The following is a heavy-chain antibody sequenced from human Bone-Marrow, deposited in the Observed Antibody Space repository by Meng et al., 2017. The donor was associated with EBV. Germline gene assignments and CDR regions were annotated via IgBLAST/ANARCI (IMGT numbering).Heavy chain of an antibody. CDR3: AMGLATDFDY. V-gene: IGHV1-2*02. Sequence: QVHPVQSGAEVTKPGASLKGSCKASGYTSTGYYIHWVRQAPGQGLEWVGWINPNSGGTNYAEKFQGRVTMTRDTSITTAFMELSSLKSDDTAVYYCAMGLATDFDYWGQGTLVTVSS. D-gene: IGHD5-12*01. CDR1: GYTSTGYY. J-gene: IGHJ4*02. CDR2: INPNSGGT.